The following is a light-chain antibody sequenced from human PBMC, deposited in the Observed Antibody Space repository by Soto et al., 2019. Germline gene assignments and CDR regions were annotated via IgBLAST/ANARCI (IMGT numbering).Light chain of an antibody. CDR1: TSDVGGYNY. J-gene: IGLJ2*01. Sequence: QSVLTQPPSASGSPGQSVAISCTGTTSDVGGYNYVPWYQQHPGKAPKLIIYDVSKRPSGVPDRLSGSKSGNTASLTVSGLQGEDEADYYCSSYVASNTLAFGGGTKLTVL. CDR3: SSYVASNTLA. V-gene: IGLV2-8*01. CDR2: DVS.